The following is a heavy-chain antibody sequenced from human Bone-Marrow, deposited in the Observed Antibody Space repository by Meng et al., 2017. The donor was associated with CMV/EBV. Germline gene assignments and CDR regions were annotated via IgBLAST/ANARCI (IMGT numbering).Heavy chain of an antibody. J-gene: IGHJ4*02. Sequence: GSLRLSCTVSGFSITNGYYWGWIRQPPGKGLKWIGSIYHSGSTYYNPSLKSRVTISVDTSKNQFSLKLSSVTAADTAVYYCARGDTAMVCLDYWGQGTLVTVSS. D-gene: IGHD5-18*01. CDR2: IYHSGST. CDR1: GFSITNGYY. CDR3: ARGDTAMVCLDY. V-gene: IGHV4-38-2*02.